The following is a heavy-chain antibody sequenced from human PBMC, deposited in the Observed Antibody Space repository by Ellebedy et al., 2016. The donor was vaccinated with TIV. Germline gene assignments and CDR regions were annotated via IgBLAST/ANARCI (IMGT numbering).Heavy chain of an antibody. D-gene: IGHD2-15*01. CDR1: GFTFSNAW. Sequence: GESLKISCAASGFTFSNAWMSWVRQAPGKGLEWVGRIKSKTDGGTTDYAAPVKGRFTISRDDSKNTLYLQMNSLKTEDTAVYYCTTDLDIVVVVAATGMDVWGQGTTVTVSS. J-gene: IGHJ6*02. CDR2: IKSKTDGGTT. V-gene: IGHV3-15*01. CDR3: TTDLDIVVVVAATGMDV.